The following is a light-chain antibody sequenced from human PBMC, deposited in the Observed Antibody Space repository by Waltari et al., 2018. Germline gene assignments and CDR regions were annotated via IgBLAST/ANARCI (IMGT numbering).Light chain of an antibody. CDR1: QDSRND. J-gene: IGKJ5*01. CDR2: AAS. CDR3: QQVKHYPIT. V-gene: IGKV1-9*01. Sequence: QLTQSPSSLSASVGDRVPITCRASQDSRNDLVWYLQKPGKAPKLLIYAASTLHSGVPSRFSGSGSGTDFTLTISNLQPEDFATYYCQQVKHYPITFGQGTRLEI.